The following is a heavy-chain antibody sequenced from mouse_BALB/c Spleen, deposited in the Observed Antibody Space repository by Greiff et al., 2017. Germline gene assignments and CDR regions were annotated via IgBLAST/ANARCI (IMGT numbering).Heavy chain of an antibody. D-gene: IGHD2-10*02. CDR3: ARALWDERGMGDY. CDR2: ISSGGST. V-gene: IGHV5-6-5*01. CDR1: GFTFSSYA. Sequence: EVQLVESGGGLVKPGGSLKLSCAASGFTFSSYAMSWVRQTPEKRLEWVASISSGGSTYYPDSVKGRFTISRDNARNILYLQMSSLRSEDTAMYYCARALWDERGMGDYWGQGTSVTVSS. J-gene: IGHJ4*01.